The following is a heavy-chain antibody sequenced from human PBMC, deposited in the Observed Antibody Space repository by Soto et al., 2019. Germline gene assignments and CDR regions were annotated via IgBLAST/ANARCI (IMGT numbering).Heavy chain of an antibody. CDR1: GYTFTSYD. CDR3: ARGGHSSSWYVGSDYYYYGMDV. D-gene: IGHD6-13*01. CDR2: MNPNSGNT. Sequence: ASVKVSCKASGYTFTSYDINWVRQATGQGLEWMGWMNPNSGNTGYAQKFQGRVTMTRNTSISTAYMELSSLRSEDTAVYYCARGGHSSSWYVGSDYYYYGMDVWGQGTTVTVSS. J-gene: IGHJ6*02. V-gene: IGHV1-8*01.